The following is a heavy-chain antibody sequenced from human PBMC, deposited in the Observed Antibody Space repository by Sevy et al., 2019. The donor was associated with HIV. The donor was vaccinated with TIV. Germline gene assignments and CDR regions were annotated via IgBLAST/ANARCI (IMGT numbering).Heavy chain of an antibody. D-gene: IGHD3-10*01. CDR1: EFTFRSYG. V-gene: IGHV3-30*02. CDR2: IRYDGSTK. J-gene: IGHJ3*02. CDR3: AKGLGMVQGALLSEDI. Sequence: LRLSCAASEFTFRSYGMHWVRQAPGKGLEWVAFIRYDGSTKYYADSVKGRFTISRDNSKNTLYLQMNSLRAEDTAIYYCAKGLGMVQGALLSEDIWGQGTMVTVSS.